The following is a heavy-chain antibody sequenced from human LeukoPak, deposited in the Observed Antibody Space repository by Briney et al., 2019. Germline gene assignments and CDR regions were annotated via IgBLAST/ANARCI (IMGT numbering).Heavy chain of an antibody. V-gene: IGHV4-39*01. CDR3: ARLGLGGDIVVVPAATNHDY. Sequence: PSETLSLTCTVSGGSISSSSYYWGWIRQPPGKGLGWIGSIYYSGSTYYNPSLKSRVTISVDTSKNQFSLKLSSVTAADTAVYYCARLGLGGDIVVVPAATNHDYWGQGTLVTVSS. CDR2: IYYSGST. J-gene: IGHJ4*02. CDR1: GGSISSSSYY. D-gene: IGHD2-2*01.